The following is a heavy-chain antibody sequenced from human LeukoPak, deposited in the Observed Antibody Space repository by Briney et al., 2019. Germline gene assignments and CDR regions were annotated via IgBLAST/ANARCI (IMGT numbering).Heavy chain of an antibody. CDR1: GGSISSYY. J-gene: IGHJ4*02. CDR3: ARLVTPGDYFDY. D-gene: IGHD2-21*02. CDR2: IYYSGST. Sequence: SETLSLTCTVSGGSISSYYWSWIRQPPGKGLEWIGYIYYSGSTNYNPSLKSRVTISVDTSKNQFFLKLSSVTAADTAVYYCARLVTPGDYFDYWGQGTLVTVSA. V-gene: IGHV4-59*08.